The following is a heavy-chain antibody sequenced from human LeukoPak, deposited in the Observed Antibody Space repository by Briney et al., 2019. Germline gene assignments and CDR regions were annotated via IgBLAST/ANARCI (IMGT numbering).Heavy chain of an antibody. D-gene: IGHD6-19*01. J-gene: IGHJ4*02. V-gene: IGHV1-2*02. CDR1: GYTFTGYY. CDR3: ARDLSLAVPVQGY. CDR2: INPNSGGT. Sequence: ASVKVSCKASGYTFTGYYMHWVRQAPGQGLEWMGWINPNSGGTNYAQKFQGRVTMTGDTSISTAYMELSRLRSDDTAVYYCARDLSLAVPVQGYWGQGTLVTVST.